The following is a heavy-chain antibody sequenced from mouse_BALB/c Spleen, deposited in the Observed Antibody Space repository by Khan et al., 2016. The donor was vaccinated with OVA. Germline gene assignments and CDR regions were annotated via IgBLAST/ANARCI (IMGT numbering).Heavy chain of an antibody. J-gene: IGHJ3*01. V-gene: IGHV7-3*02. CDR2: FRKKASGYTT. Sequence: EVQLVESGGGLVEPGGSLRLSCATSGFTFSDYYMRWVRQPPGKALEWLGFFRKKASGYTTEYSASVKGRFTISRDNSQSILSLQMNSLRAEDSATDDCARGDYCYGLAYWGQGTLVTVSA. CDR3: ARGDYCYGLAY. D-gene: IGHD1-2*01. CDR1: GFTFSDYY.